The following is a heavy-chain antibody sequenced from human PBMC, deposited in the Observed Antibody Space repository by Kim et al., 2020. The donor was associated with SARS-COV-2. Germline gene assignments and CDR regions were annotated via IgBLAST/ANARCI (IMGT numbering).Heavy chain of an antibody. CDR3: AKSHSSGWFDP. CDR2: ISYDGSNK. D-gene: IGHD6-19*01. CDR1: GFTFSSYG. J-gene: IGHJ5*02. Sequence: GGSLRLSCAASGFTFSSYGMHWVRQAPGKGLEWVAVISYDGSNKYYADSVKGRFTISRDNSKNTLYLQMNSLRAEDTAVYYCAKSHSSGWFDPWGQGTLVTVSS. V-gene: IGHV3-30*18.